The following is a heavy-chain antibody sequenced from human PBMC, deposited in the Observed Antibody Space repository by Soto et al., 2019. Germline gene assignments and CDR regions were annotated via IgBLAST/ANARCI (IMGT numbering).Heavy chain of an antibody. CDR3: AAPKTSTYYPPRY. D-gene: IGHD3-10*01. CDR1: GGSMRSSSYY. CDR2: IYNGGST. J-gene: IGHJ4*02. V-gene: IGHV4-39*01. Sequence: SETRLTCTVSGGSMRSSSYYWAWIRQPPGKGLEWIGSIYNGGSTYYNPSLKSRVTISVDTSKNQLSLKLSSVTAADTGVFYCAAPKTSTYYPPRYWGQGTLVTVSS.